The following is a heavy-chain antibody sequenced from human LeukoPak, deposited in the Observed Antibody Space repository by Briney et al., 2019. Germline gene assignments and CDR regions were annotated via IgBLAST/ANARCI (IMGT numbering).Heavy chain of an antibody. CDR1: GFTFSSYW. Sequence: GGSLRLSCAASGFTFSSYWMHWVRQAPGKGLVWVSRLDIRGGSTAYADSVKGRFTISRNNAKDTLYLQMNSLRAEDTALYYCAGAYDFGNWFEPWGQGTLVTVSS. J-gene: IGHJ5*02. V-gene: IGHV3-74*03. CDR2: LDIRGGST. D-gene: IGHD2/OR15-2a*01. CDR3: AGAYDFGNWFEP.